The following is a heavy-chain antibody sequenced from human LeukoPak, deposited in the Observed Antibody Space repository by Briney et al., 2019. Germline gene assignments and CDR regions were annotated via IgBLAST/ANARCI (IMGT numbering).Heavy chain of an antibody. J-gene: IGHJ4*02. V-gene: IGHV3-7*03. CDR2: IRQDGDTK. D-gene: IGHD6-13*01. CDR3: ARSLPYGTTWYGRSDF. CDR1: GFPFNAYW. Sequence: GGSLRLSCAASGFPFNAYWMTWVRQAPGKGLEWVANIRQDGDTKYYADSVKGRFTISRDNAMNSLYLQMNSLRAEDTAIYYCARSLPYGTTWYGRSDFWGQGTLVTVSS.